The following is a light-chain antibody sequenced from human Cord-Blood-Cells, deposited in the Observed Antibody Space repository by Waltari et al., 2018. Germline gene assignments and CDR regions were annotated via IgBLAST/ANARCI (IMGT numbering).Light chain of an antibody. J-gene: IGKJ4*01. CDR1: QSVSSY. CDR3: QQRSNWPPT. Sequence: DIVFTQSPATLSLSPGERATLSCRASQSVSSYLAWYQQKPGQAPRLLIYDASNRATGIPARFSGSGSGTDFTRTISSLEPEDFAVYYCQQRSNWPPTFGGGTKVEIK. CDR2: DAS. V-gene: IGKV3-11*01.